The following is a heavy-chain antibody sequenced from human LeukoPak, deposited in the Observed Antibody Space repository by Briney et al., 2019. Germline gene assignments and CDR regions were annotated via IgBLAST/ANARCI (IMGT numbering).Heavy chain of an antibody. D-gene: IGHD3-22*01. CDR1: GGTFSSYA. Sequence: SVKVSCKASGGTFSSYAISWVRQAPGQGLEWMGRIIPILGIANYAQKFQGRVTITADKSTSTAYMELSSLRSENTAVYYCARSVPVEYYYDSSGYNDAFDIWGQGTMVTVSS. CDR3: ARSVPVEYYYDSSGYNDAFDI. V-gene: IGHV1-69*04. CDR2: IIPILGIA. J-gene: IGHJ3*02.